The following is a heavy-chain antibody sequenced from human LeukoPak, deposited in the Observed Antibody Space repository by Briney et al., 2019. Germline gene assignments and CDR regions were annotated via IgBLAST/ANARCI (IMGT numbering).Heavy chain of an antibody. CDR3: ARDRSPFYYFDY. Sequence: PGGSLRLSCAASGFTFSSYEMNWVRQAPGKGLEWVSSISSSSSYIYYADSVKGRFTISRDNAKNSLYLQMNSLRAEDTAVYYCARDRSPFYYFDYWGQGTLVTVSS. J-gene: IGHJ4*02. CDR2: ISSSSSYI. V-gene: IGHV3-21*01. CDR1: GFTFSSYE. D-gene: IGHD3-3*01.